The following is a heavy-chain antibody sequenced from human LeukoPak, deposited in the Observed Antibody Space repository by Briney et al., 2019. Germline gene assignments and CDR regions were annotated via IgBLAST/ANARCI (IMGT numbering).Heavy chain of an antibody. J-gene: IGHJ4*02. CDR2: INPNSGGT. CDR1: GYTFTGYY. CDR3: ARDIAARTYNFDY. Sequence: ASVKVSCKASGYTFTGYYMHWVRQAPGQGLEWMGWINPNSGGTNYAQKFQGRVTMTRDTSISTAYMVLSRLRSDDTAVYYCARDIAARTYNFDYWGQGTLVTVSS. D-gene: IGHD6-6*01. V-gene: IGHV1-2*02.